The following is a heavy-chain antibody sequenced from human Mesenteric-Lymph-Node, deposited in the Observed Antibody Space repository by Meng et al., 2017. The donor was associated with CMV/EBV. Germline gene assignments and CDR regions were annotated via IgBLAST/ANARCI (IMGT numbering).Heavy chain of an antibody. CDR2: IRYDASNE. CDR1: GFSFSSHG. D-gene: IGHD3-3*01. Sequence: GESLKISCAASGFSFSSHGMHWVRQAPGKGLEWVAFIRYDASNEYYADSVKGRFTISRDNSKNTLYLQMNSLRAEDTAVYYCASSVLGGFLEWFEYFQHWGQGTLVTVSS. V-gene: IGHV3-30*02. CDR3: ASSVLGGFLEWFEYFQH. J-gene: IGHJ1*01.